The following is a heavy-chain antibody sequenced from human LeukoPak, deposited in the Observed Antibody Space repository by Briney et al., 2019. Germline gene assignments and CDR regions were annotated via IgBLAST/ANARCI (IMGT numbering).Heavy chain of an antibody. CDR2: IRYDGSNK. Sequence: GGSLRLSCAASGFTFSSYGMHWVRQAPGKGLEWVAFIRYDGSNKYYADSVKGRFTISRDNSKNTLYLQMNSLRAEDTAVYYCARLRGPYDSRYFDYWGQGTLVTVSS. CDR3: ARLRGPYDSRYFDY. D-gene: IGHD3-22*01. J-gene: IGHJ4*02. V-gene: IGHV3-30*02. CDR1: GFTFSSYG.